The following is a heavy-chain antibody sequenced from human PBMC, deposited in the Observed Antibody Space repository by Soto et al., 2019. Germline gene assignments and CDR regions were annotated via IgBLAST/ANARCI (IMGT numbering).Heavy chain of an antibody. V-gene: IGHV1-18*01. Sequence: ASVKVSCKASGYTFTSYGISWVRQAPGQGLEWMGWISAYNGNTSYAQNLQGRVTMTTDTSTTTAYMELRSLRSDDTAVYYCARLYSGYDMDWGQGTLVTVSS. CDR3: ARLYSGYDMD. CDR1: GYTFTSYG. D-gene: IGHD5-12*01. CDR2: ISAYNGNT. J-gene: IGHJ1*01.